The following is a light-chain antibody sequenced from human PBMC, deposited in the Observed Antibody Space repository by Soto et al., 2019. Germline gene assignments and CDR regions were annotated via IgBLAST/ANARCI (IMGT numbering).Light chain of an antibody. V-gene: IGKV3-20*01. Sequence: VLTQSPGTLSLSPGERATLSCRASQTVRNSYFGWYQQKPGHAPRLLIDDASNSAAGTPDRCSGGGSGTDFTLTISRLEPEEFAVYYWHRNGSPGTFGEGTKVDIK. CDR2: DAS. CDR3: HRNGSPGT. J-gene: IGKJ4*02. CDR1: QTVRNSY.